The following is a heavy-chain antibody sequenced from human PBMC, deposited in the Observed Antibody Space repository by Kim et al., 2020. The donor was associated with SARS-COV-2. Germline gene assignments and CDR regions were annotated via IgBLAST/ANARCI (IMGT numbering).Heavy chain of an antibody. J-gene: IGHJ1*01. Sequence: GGSLRLSCAAPGFTFSSFAMSWVRQAPGKGLEWVTAISGVGDTTYYADSVKGRFTISRDNSKSTWYLQMNSLRAEDTAVYYFAKSSTTSCYTSIGQWGQG. D-gene: IGHD2-2*02. CDR1: GFTFSSFA. V-gene: IGHV3-23*01. CDR2: ISGVGDTT. CDR3: AKSSTTSCYTSIGQ.